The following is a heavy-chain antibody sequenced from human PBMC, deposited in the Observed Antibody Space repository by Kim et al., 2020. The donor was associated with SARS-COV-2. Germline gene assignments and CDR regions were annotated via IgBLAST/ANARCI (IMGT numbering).Heavy chain of an antibody. CDR3: AKGDGDYSLDV. CDR2: T. J-gene: IGHJ6*02. Sequence: TYYADSVKGRFTISRDNSKNSLYLQMNSLRTEDTALYYCAKGDGDYSLDVWGQGTTVTVSS. D-gene: IGHD4-17*01. V-gene: IGHV3-43*01.